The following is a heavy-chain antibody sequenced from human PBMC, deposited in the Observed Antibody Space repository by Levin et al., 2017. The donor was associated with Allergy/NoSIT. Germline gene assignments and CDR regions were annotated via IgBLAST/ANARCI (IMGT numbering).Heavy chain of an antibody. CDR2: INHSGST. CDR3: ARGRPLDYGDRGGAFDI. J-gene: IGHJ3*02. CDR1: GGSFSGYY. V-gene: IGHV4-34*01. D-gene: IGHD4-17*01. Sequence: SQTLSLTCAVYGGSFSGYYWSWIRQPPGKGLEWIGEINHSGSTNYNPSLKSRVTISVDTSKNQFSLKLSSVTAADTAVYYCARGRPLDYGDRGGAFDIWGQGTMVTVSS.